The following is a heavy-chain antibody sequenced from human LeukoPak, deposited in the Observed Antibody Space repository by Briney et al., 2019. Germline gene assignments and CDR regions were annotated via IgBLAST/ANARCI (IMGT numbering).Heavy chain of an antibody. CDR3: ARDQGAFYSRSWLDY. CDR1: GGSISSYY. D-gene: IGHD6-13*01. V-gene: IGHV4-59*01. J-gene: IGHJ4*02. Sequence: SETLSLTCTVSGGSISSYYWSWIRQPPGKGLEWIGYIYYSGSTNYNPSLKSRVTISVGTSKNQFSLKLSSVTAADTAVYYCARDQGAFYSRSWLDYWGQGTLVTVSS. CDR2: IYYSGST.